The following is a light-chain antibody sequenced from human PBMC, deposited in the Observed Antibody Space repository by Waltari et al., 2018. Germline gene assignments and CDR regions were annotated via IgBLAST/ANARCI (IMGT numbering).Light chain of an antibody. Sequence: EILLTQSPGTLSVPPGERATLSCRASENISKYLTWYQQKPGQAPRLLIYAASTRATGIPDRFSGSGFGTDFSLTISSLEPEDFAVYYCQQYVRLPVTFGQGTKVEIK. CDR1: ENISKY. CDR2: AAS. CDR3: QQYVRLPVT. J-gene: IGKJ1*01. V-gene: IGKV3-20*01.